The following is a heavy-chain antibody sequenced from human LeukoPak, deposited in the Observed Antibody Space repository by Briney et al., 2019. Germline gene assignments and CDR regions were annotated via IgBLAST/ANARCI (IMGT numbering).Heavy chain of an antibody. CDR2: IIPIFGTA. CDR3: ARGEDYVWGSSRSFAY. CDR1: GGTFISYA. D-gene: IGHD3-16*02. J-gene: IGHJ4*02. V-gene: IGHV1-69*13. Sequence: GASVKVSCKAAGGTFISYAISWVRQAPGQGLEWVGGIIPIFGTANYAQKFKGRATITADESTSPAYMELSSPTSEDTAVSYCARGEDYVWGSSRSFAYWGQGTLVTVSS.